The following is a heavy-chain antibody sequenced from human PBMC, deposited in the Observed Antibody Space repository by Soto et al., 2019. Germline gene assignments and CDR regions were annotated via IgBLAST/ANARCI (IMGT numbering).Heavy chain of an antibody. V-gene: IGHV3-23*01. CDR2: ISGGGDAT. CDR1: GFTFINYA. D-gene: IGHD2-21*01. J-gene: IGHJ2*01. Sequence: EVQLLESGGDSVQPGGSVRLSCAGSGFTFINYAMNWVRQAPGKGLEWVSTISGGGDATFFADSVRGRFTFSRDNSKSTVTLQMNSLGVDDTGVYYCARKVVGSTSRPDYWYFDLWGRGTLVTVSS. CDR3: ARKVVGSTSRPDYWYFDL.